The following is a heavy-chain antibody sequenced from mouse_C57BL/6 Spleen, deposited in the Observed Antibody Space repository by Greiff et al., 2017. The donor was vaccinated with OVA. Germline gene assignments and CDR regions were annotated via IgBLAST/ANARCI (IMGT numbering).Heavy chain of an antibody. Sequence: VQLQQSGAELVRPGTSVKVSCKASGYAFTNYLIEWVKQRPGQGLEWIGVINPGSGGTNYNEKFKGKATLTADKSSSTAYMQRSSLTSEDSAVYFCARARVYSTEFDYWGQGTTLTVSS. CDR2: INPGSGGT. V-gene: IGHV1-54*01. D-gene: IGHD2-3*01. CDR1: GYAFTNYL. J-gene: IGHJ2*01. CDR3: ARARVYSTEFDY.